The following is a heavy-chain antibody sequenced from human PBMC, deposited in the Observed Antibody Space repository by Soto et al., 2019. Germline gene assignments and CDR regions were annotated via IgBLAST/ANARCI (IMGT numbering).Heavy chain of an antibody. V-gene: IGHV3-74*01. J-gene: IGHJ5*02. CDR1: GFTFSNYW. CDR3: TRDRPGGFDP. Sequence: EVQLVESGRGLVQPGGCLRLSCAASGFTFSNYWMHWVRQAPGKGLVWVSRINSDGSSTSYADSVKGRFTISRDNAKNTLYLQMNSLRVEDTAVYYCTRDRPGGFDPWGQGTLVTVSS. D-gene: IGHD1-26*01. CDR2: INSDGSST.